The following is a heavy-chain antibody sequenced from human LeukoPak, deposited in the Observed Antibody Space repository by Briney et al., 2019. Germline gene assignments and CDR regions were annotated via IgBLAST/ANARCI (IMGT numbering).Heavy chain of an antibody. V-gene: IGHV1-18*01. CDR1: GYTFTSYG. J-gene: IGHJ4*02. CDR2: ISAYNGNT. D-gene: IGHD5-12*01. CDR3: ARAQPLVATIFDY. Sequence: GASVTVSCKASGYTFTSYGISWVRQAPGQGLEWMGWISAYNGNTNYAQKFQGRLTMTTDTSTNTAYMEMKSLRSDDTAVYYCARAQPLVATIFDYWGQGTLVTVSS.